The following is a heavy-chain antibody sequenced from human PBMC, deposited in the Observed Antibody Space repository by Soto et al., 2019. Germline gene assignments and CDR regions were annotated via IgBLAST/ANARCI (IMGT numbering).Heavy chain of an antibody. CDR3: ARDVTTTALSRRLDP. V-gene: IGHV1-69*08. CDR2: IIPVLGRA. D-gene: IGHD1-1*01. J-gene: IGHJ5*02. CDR1: GGTFSGYT. Sequence: QVQLVQSGAEVKKPGSSVKVSCKASGGTFSGYTISGVRQAPGQGLEWMGRIIPVLGRANYAQKFQGRVTISVDKSSTTAYMELSSLRSEDTAIYYCARDVTTTALSRRLDPWGQGTLVTVSS.